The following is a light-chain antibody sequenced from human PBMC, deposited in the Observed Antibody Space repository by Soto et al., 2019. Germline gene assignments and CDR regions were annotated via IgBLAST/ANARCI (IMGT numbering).Light chain of an antibody. Sequence: AIQMTQSPSSLSASVGDRVTITCRASQGIRNDLGWYQQKPGKAPKLLIYAASSLQSGVPSRFRGSGSGTDFTLTITSLQPEDFATHYCLQDYNYPLTFGPGTKVDIK. CDR2: AAS. J-gene: IGKJ3*01. CDR3: LQDYNYPLT. V-gene: IGKV1-6*01. CDR1: QGIRND.